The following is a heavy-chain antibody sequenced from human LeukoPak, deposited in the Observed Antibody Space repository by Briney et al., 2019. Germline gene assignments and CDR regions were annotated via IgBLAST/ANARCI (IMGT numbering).Heavy chain of an antibody. CDR3: ARDRYYDSSGYPFDY. Sequence: PGRSLRLSCAASGFTFSSYGMHWVRQAPGKGLEWVAVIWYDGSNKYYADSVKGRFTISRDNSKNTLYLQMSSLRAEDTAVYYCARDRYYDSSGYPFDYWGQGTLVTVSS. D-gene: IGHD3-22*01. CDR2: IWYDGSNK. V-gene: IGHV3-33*01. J-gene: IGHJ4*02. CDR1: GFTFSSYG.